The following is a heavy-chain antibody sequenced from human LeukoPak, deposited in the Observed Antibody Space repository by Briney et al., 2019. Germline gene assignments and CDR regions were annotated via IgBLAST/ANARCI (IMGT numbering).Heavy chain of an antibody. CDR2: INHSGST. CDR3: ARTTTLPYYYYYYMDV. Sequence: SETLSLTCAVSGGSFSGYYWSWIRQPPGKGLEWIGEINHSGSTNYNPSLKSRVTISVDTSKNQFSLKLSSVTAADTAVYYCARTTTLPYYYYYYMDVWGKGTTVTVS. D-gene: IGHD1-1*01. CDR1: GGSFSGYY. V-gene: IGHV4-34*01. J-gene: IGHJ6*03.